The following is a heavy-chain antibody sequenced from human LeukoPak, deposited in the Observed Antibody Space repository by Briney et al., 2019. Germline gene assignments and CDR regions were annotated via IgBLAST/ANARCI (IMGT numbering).Heavy chain of an antibody. D-gene: IGHD3-9*01. CDR2: ISWNSGNI. CDR1: GFTFDDYA. V-gene: IGHV3-9*01. J-gene: IGHJ5*02. CDR3: ARGQVYFANWFDP. Sequence: GGSLRLSCAASGFTFDDYAMHWVRQAPGKGLEWVSGISWNSGNIGYADSVKGRFTISRDNAKNSLYLQMNSLRAEDTAVYYCARGQVYFANWFDPWGQGTLVTVSS.